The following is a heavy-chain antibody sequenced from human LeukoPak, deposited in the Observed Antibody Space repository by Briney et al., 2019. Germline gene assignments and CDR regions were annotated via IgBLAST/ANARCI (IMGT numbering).Heavy chain of an antibody. CDR2: ISSSSSYT. V-gene: IGHV3-11*06. CDR3: ARDERITMIVVVPGELDY. D-gene: IGHD3-22*01. Sequence: GGSLRLPCAASGFTFSDYYMSWIRQAPGKGLEWVSYISSSSSYTNYADSVKGRFTISRDNAKNSLYLQMNSLRAEDTAVYYCARDERITMIVVVPGELDYWGQGTLVTVSS. J-gene: IGHJ4*02. CDR1: GFTFSDYY.